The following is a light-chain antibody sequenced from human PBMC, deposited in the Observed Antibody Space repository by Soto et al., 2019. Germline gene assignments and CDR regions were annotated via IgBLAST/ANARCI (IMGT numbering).Light chain of an antibody. CDR1: QSVSSN. Sequence: EIVMTQSPSTLSVSLGERATLSCRASQSVSSNLAWYQQKPGQAPRLLIYAASTRATGIPARFSGSGSGTEFTLTIRSLQSEDFAVYYCQQYNNWPRTFGQGTKVDIK. J-gene: IGKJ1*01. CDR2: AAS. CDR3: QQYNNWPRT. V-gene: IGKV3-15*01.